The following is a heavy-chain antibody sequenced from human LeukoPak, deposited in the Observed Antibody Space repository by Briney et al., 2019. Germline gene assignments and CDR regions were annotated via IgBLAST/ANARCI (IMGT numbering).Heavy chain of an antibody. CDR1: GFTFSSYS. CDR2: ISSSSTI. D-gene: IGHD3-3*01. V-gene: IGHV3-48*01. CDR3: ARDSLRFLEWLPMGDY. J-gene: IGHJ4*02. Sequence: GGSLRLSCAASGFTFSSYSMNWVRQAPGKGLEWVSYISSSSTIYYADSVKGRFTISRDNAKNSLYLQMNSLRAEDTAVYYCARDSLRFLEWLPMGDYWGQGTLVTVSS.